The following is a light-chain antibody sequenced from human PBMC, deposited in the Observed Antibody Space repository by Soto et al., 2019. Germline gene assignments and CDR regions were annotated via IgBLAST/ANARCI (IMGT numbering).Light chain of an antibody. CDR3: SSYTISSPHVV. J-gene: IGLJ2*01. CDR2: DVI. V-gene: IGLV2-14*01. CDR1: SSDVGGYNY. Sequence: QSALTQPASVSGSPGQSITSSCTGTSSDVGGYNYVAWYQQHPGKAPKLMIYDVINRPSGVSNRFSGSKSGNTASLTISGLQAEDEADYYCSSYTISSPHVVFGGGTKLTVL.